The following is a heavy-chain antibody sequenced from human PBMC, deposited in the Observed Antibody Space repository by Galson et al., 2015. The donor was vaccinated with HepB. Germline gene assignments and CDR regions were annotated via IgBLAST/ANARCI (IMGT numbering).Heavy chain of an antibody. J-gene: IGHJ3*02. Sequence: LRLSCAASDSTFSNYTMNWVRQTPGKGLQWISYISTNGATIHYADSVKGRFTIARDNAKNTMWLQMNSLRAEDTAVYYCATTKFGSGAYWTFDIWGQGTLVTVSS. D-gene: IGHD4/OR15-4a*01. CDR3: ATTKFGSGAYWTFDI. V-gene: IGHV3-48*04. CDR2: ISTNGATI. CDR1: DSTFSNYT.